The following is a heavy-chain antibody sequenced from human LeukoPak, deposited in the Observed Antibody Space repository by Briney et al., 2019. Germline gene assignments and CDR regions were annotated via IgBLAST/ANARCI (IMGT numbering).Heavy chain of an antibody. CDR3: ARNRYGYNFGY. CDR2: INPNSGGT. J-gene: IGHJ4*02. D-gene: IGHD5-24*01. V-gene: IGHV1-2*02. CDR1: GYTFTDYY. Sequence: ASVKVSRKASGYTFTDYYFHWVRQAPGQGLEWMGWINPNSGGTNYAQKFQGRVTMTRDTSISTTYMELSSLTSDDTAVYFCARNRYGYNFGYWAQGTLVTVSS.